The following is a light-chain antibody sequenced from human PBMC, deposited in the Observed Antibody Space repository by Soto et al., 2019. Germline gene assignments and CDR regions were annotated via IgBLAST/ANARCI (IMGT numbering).Light chain of an antibody. V-gene: IGKV3-15*01. Sequence: EIVTTQSPATLSVSQGEGATLSCRASQSVNINLAWYQQKPGQAPRLLIFGASSRANGIPARFSGSGSGTEFTLTISNLQTEDFALYYCQQYNKWPRTFAQGTKVDNK. CDR3: QQYNKWPRT. CDR2: GAS. J-gene: IGKJ1*01. CDR1: QSVNIN.